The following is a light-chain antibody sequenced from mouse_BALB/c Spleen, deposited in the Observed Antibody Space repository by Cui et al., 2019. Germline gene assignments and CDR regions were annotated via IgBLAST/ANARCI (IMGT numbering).Light chain of an antibody. CDR1: SSVSY. CDR2: DTS. CDR3: QQWSSNPFT. J-gene: IGKJ4*01. V-gene: IGKV4-59*01. Sequence: QIVLTQSPAIMSASPGEKVTMTCSASSSVSYMQWYQQKSGTSPKRLIYDTSKLASGVPARFSGSGSGTSYSLTISSMEAEDAATYYCQQWSSNPFTFGSGTKLEIK.